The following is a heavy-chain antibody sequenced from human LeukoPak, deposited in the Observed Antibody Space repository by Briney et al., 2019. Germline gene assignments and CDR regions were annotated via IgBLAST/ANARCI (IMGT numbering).Heavy chain of an antibody. J-gene: IGHJ4*02. CDR2: ISGSGSTI. D-gene: IGHD4-17*01. Sequence: GWSLRLSCAASGFSFHNYDMNWLRQAPGKGREWVSYISGSGSTIYHADSVKGRFTISRENARNSLYLQMNSLRAEDTAVYYGVRVTTVTAGDYWGQGTLVTVSS. CDR3: VRVTTVTAGDY. CDR1: GFSFHNYD. V-gene: IGHV3-48*01.